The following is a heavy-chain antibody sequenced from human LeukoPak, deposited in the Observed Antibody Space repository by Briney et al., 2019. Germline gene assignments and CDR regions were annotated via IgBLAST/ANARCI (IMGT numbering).Heavy chain of an antibody. CDR1: GFTLSSYA. D-gene: IGHD2-2*01. V-gene: IGHV3-64*01. Sequence: GGSLRLSCVASGFTLSSYAVYWVRQAPGKGLEYVSSISSNGGSTYYVNSVKGRFIISRDNSKNTVSLQMGSLRVEDMAVYYCARGGERDQNFFDCWGQGTLVTVPS. CDR3: ARGGERDQNFFDC. J-gene: IGHJ4*02. CDR2: ISSNGGST.